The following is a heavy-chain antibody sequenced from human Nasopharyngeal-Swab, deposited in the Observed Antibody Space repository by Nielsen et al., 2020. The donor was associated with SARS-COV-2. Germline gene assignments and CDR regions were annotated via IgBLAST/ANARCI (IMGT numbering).Heavy chain of an antibody. CDR3: ARVSGMSGYCSGGSCYFDY. J-gene: IGHJ4*02. D-gene: IGHD2-15*01. CDR1: GFTFSNYW. Sequence: GESLKISCAASGFTFSNYWMSWVRQAPGKGLEWVANIKRDGSEKHYVDSVKGLFTISRDNSKNSMYLQMNSLRAADTAVYYCARVSGMSGYCSGGSCYFDYWGQGTLVTVSS. CDR2: IKRDGSEK. V-gene: IGHV3-7*01.